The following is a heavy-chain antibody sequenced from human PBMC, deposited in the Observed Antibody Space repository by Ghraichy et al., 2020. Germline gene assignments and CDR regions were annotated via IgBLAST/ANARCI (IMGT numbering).Heavy chain of an antibody. CDR1: GGSISSYY. CDR3: ARHRLGNSYNFFDY. D-gene: IGHD5-18*01. Sequence: SQTLSLTCTVSGGSISSYYWSWIRQPPGKGLEWIGYIYYTGSTNYNPSLKSRVTISVDTSKNQFSLKLSSVTAADTAVYYCARHRLGNSYNFFDYWGQGTLVTVSS. CDR2: IYYTGST. V-gene: IGHV4-59*08. J-gene: IGHJ4*02.